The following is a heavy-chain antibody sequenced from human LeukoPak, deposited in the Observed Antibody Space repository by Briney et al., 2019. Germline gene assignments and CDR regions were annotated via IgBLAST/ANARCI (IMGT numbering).Heavy chain of an antibody. CDR3: ARGRSKLRYFGGGDY. Sequence: SVKVSCKASGGTFSSYAISWVRQAPGQGLEWMGRIIPILGIANYAQKFQGRVTITADKSTSTAYMELSSLRSEDTAVYYCARGRSKLRYFGGGDYWGQGTLVTVSS. D-gene: IGHD3-9*01. V-gene: IGHV1-69*04. CDR1: GGTFSSYA. CDR2: IIPILGIA. J-gene: IGHJ4*02.